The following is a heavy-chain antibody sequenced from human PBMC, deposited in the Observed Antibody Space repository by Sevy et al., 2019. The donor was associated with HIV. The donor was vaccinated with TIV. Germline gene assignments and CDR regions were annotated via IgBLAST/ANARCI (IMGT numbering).Heavy chain of an antibody. CDR2: ISASGGST. V-gene: IGHV3-23*01. J-gene: IGHJ4*02. Sequence: GSLRLSCAASGFIFNSYAMSWVRQAPGKGLEWVSSISASGGSTYYADSVKGRFTISRDNSRNTVDVEMSSLRGEDTAIYYCAKGYGSGSPPDFWGQGTLVTVSS. D-gene: IGHD3-10*01. CDR1: GFIFNSYA. CDR3: AKGYGSGSPPDF.